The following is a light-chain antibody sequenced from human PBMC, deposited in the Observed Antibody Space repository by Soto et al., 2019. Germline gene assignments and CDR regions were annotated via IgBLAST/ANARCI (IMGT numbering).Light chain of an antibody. Sequence: EIVLTQSPGTLSLSPGERATLSCRASQSVSSSYLAWYQQKPGQAPRLLIHGASSRATGIPDRFSGSGSGTDFTLTISRLEPEDFPVYYCQQYGSSSIFTFGPGTKVAIK. CDR1: QSVSSSY. J-gene: IGKJ3*01. CDR3: QQYGSSSIFT. CDR2: GAS. V-gene: IGKV3-20*01.